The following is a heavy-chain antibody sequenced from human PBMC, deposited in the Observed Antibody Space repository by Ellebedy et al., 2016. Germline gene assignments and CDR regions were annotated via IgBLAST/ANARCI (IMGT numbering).Heavy chain of an antibody. CDR1: GYSFTGYW. V-gene: IGHV5-10-1*01. J-gene: IGHJ4*02. CDR3: ARQDVTMVRGVVGY. CDR2: IDPSDSYT. Sequence: GGSLRLXCKGSGYSFTGYWISWVRQMPGKGLEWRGRIDPSDSYTNYSPSFQGHVTISADKSISTAYLQWSSRKASDTAMYYCARQDVTMVRGVVGYWGQGTLVTVSS. D-gene: IGHD3-10*01.